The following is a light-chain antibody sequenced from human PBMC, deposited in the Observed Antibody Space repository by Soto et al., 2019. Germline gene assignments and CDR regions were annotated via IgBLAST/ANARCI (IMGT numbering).Light chain of an antibody. Sequence: ELVLTQSPGTLSLSPGERATLSCRASQSVSNNYLAWYQQKPGQAPRLLIYGASNRATDIPDRFSGSGSGTDFTFTISRLEPEEFAVYYCQKYGSSGTFGQGTKVEIK. CDR2: GAS. J-gene: IGKJ1*01. CDR1: QSVSNNY. CDR3: QKYGSSGT. V-gene: IGKV3-20*01.